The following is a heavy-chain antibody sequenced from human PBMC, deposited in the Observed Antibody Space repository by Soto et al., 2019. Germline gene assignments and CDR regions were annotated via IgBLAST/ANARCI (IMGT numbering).Heavy chain of an antibody. CDR2: IGTSDDT. D-gene: IGHD3-16*01. J-gene: IGHJ4*02. V-gene: IGHV3-13*01. CDR3: ARGLLGAIDY. Sequence: EVQLVESGGALVPPGGSLRLSCEASGFTFSYYDMHWVRQAEGKGLEWVAAIGTSDDTYYADSVQGRFSISREDAKDSLYLQMSSLRAEDTAVYYCARGLLGAIDYWGQGTLVTVSS. CDR1: GFTFSYYD.